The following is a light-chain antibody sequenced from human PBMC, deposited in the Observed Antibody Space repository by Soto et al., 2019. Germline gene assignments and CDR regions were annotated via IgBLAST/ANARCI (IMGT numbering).Light chain of an antibody. CDR2: SNS. CDR3: AAWDGTLTDYG. V-gene: IGLV1-44*01. CDR1: SSNIGSST. Sequence: QSVLAQPPSASGTPEQRVTISCSGSSSNIGSSTVNWYQQLPGTAPKSLIYSNSQRPSGVPDRFSGSKSGTSASLAISGLQSEDEADYYCAAWDGTLTDYGFGTGTKVTVL. J-gene: IGLJ1*01.